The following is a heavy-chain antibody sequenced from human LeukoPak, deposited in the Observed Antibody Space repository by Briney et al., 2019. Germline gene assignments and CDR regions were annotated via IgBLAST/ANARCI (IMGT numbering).Heavy chain of an antibody. CDR2: INHSGST. D-gene: IGHD3-22*01. CDR1: GGSFSGYY. V-gene: IGHV4-34*01. Sequence: SETLSLTCAVYGGSFSGYYWSWIRQPPGKGLEWIGEINHSGSTNYNPSLKSRVTISVDTSKNQFSLKLSSATAADTAVYYCARGHSSGYYLDYWGQGTLVTVSS. J-gene: IGHJ4*02. CDR3: ARGHSSGYYLDY.